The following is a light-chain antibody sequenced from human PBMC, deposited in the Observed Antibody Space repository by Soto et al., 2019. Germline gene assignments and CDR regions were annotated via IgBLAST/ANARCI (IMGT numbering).Light chain of an antibody. CDR1: QDVTTN. Sequence: EISMTQFTAIVSASPGGGATLSCGAAQDVTTNFAWYQLGRGQPPRLLIYDISTRATGVPARFSGSGSGTEFTLTISGLQSEDFALYFCQQYNNWPFSFGPGTRLEIK. J-gene: IGKJ5*01. CDR3: QQYNNWPFS. V-gene: IGKV3-15*01. CDR2: DIS.